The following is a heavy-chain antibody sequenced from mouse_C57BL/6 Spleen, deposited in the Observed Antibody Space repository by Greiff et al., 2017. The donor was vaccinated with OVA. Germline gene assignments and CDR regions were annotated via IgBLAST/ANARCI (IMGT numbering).Heavy chain of an antibody. D-gene: IGHD2-5*01. CDR3: ARSRAYSNYGSFFDY. J-gene: IGHJ2*01. CDR2: INPSNGGT. V-gene: IGHV1-53*01. CDR1: GYTFTSYW. Sequence: QVQLKQPGTELVKPGASVKLSCKASGYTFTSYWMHWVKQRPGQGLEWIGNINPSNGGTNYNEKFKSKATLTADKSSSTAYMQLSSLTSEDSAVYYCARSRAYSNYGSFFDYWGQGTTLTVSS.